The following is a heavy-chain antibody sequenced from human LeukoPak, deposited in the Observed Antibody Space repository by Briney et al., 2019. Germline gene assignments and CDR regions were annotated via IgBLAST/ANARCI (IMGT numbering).Heavy chain of an antibody. Sequence: TGGSLRLSCAASGFTFSTYAMSWVRRAPGKGLEWISGISGSMGNTFYADSVKGRFIISRDNSKNTLNLQMIILRVDDTAPYYSPTENLQGEYGEYVYFYYYGMDVWGQGTTVTVSS. J-gene: IGHJ6*02. D-gene: IGHD4-17*01. CDR1: GFTFSTYA. CDR2: ISGSMGNT. CDR3: PTENLQGEYGEYVYFYYYGMDV. V-gene: IGHV3-23*01.